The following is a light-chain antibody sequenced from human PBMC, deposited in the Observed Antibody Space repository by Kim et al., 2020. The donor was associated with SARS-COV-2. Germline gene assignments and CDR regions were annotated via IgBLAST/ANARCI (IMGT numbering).Light chain of an antibody. J-gene: IGKJ3*01. Sequence: APLSLSPGESATLSCRASQSVGSYLAWYQQKPGQAPRLLIYDASNRATGIPARFSGSGSGTDFTLTISSLEPEDFAVYYCQQRRTFGPGTKVDIK. CDR2: DAS. CDR1: QSVGSY. V-gene: IGKV3-11*01. CDR3: QQRRT.